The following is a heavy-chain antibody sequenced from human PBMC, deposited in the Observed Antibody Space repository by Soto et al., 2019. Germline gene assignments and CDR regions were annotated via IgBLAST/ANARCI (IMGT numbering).Heavy chain of an antibody. J-gene: IGHJ3*01. CDR3: ARDRSTVSYDAFDV. V-gene: IGHV4-31*03. CDR1: GGSIRSCNYY. CDR2: IFHSGRT. Sequence: TLSLTCTVSGGSIRSCNYYWTGIRQRPGKGLEWIGYIFHSGRTYFHPSLKSRVTISVDTSKNQFSLNLSSVTAADTAVYYCARDRSTVSYDAFDVWGQGTMVTVSS. D-gene: IGHD4-17*01.